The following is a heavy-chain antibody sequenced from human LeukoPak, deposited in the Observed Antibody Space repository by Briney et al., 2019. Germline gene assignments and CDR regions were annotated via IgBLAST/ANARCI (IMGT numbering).Heavy chain of an antibody. CDR1: GYTFPSYD. V-gene: IGHV1-18*01. CDR2: ISAYNGNT. Sequence: ASVKVFCKASGYTFPSYDINWVPQAPGQGLEWMGWISAYNGNTNYAQKPQGRVTMTTDTSTSTAYMELRSLRSDDTAVYYCARAPDRGDLGYFDLWGRGTLVTVSS. J-gene: IGHJ2*01. D-gene: IGHD3-10*01. CDR3: ARAPDRGDLGYFDL.